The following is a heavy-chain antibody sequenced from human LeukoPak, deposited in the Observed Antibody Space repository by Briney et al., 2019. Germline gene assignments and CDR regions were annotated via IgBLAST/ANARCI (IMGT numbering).Heavy chain of an antibody. CDR3: TREEEASVGFDY. CDR2: ISYDGSSE. D-gene: IGHD2-15*01. J-gene: IGHJ4*02. CDR1: GSTFSVYG. Sequence: PGGSLRLSCAASGSTFSVYGMHWVRQAPGKGLEWVAGISYDGSSEYYADLVKGRSTISRDNSKDTLYLQMSSLRAEDTAIYYCTREEEASVGFDYWGQGTLVTVSS. V-gene: IGHV3-30-3*01.